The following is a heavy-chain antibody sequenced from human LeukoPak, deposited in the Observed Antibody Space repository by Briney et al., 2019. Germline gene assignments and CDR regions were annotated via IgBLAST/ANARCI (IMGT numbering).Heavy chain of an antibody. CDR1: GGTFSSYA. CDR3: ATVSHTDDILTGYYNVDY. V-gene: IGHV1-69*04. D-gene: IGHD3-9*01. J-gene: IGHJ4*02. Sequence: SVKVSCKASGGTFSSYAISWVRQAPGQGLEWMGRIIPILGIANYAQKFQGRVTITADKSTRTAYMELTSLRSDDTAVYYCATVSHTDDILTGYYNVDYWGQGTLVTVSS. CDR2: IIPILGIA.